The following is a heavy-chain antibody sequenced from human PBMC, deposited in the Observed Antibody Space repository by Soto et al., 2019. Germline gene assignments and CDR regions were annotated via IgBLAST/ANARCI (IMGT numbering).Heavy chain of an antibody. V-gene: IGHV4-30-4*01. Sequence: QVQLQESGPRLVKPSQTLSLTCIVSGGSVSSGDYYWSWIRQTPGKGLEWIGYIYYTGSTHYNPSLESRITISSDTSKNYFSLNLSSVTAADAAVYYCARAFCTGGSCHNFDYWGQGSLVTVSS. CDR2: IYYTGST. J-gene: IGHJ4*02. CDR3: ARAFCTGGSCHNFDY. CDR1: GGSVSSGDYY. D-gene: IGHD2-15*01.